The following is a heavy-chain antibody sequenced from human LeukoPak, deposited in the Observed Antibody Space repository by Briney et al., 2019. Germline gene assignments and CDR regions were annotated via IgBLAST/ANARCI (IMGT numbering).Heavy chain of an antibody. J-gene: IGHJ4*02. Sequence: GGSLRLSCAASGFTFSDYYMSWIRQAPGKGLEWVSYISTSGSTIYYADSVKGRFTISRDNAKNSLYLQMNSLRAEDRAVYYCARAPTLHYYGSGSYAYYFDYWGQGTLVTVSS. CDR1: GFTFSDYY. CDR3: ARAPTLHYYGSGSYAYYFDY. V-gene: IGHV3-11*01. CDR2: ISTSGSTI. D-gene: IGHD3-10*01.